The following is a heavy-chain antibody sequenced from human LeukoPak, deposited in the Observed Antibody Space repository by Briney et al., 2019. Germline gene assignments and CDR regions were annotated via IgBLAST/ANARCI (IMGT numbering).Heavy chain of an antibody. J-gene: IGHJ6*03. Sequence: SETLSLTCAVYGGSFSGYYWSWIRQPPGKGLEWIGEINHSGSTNYNPSLKSRVTISVDTSKNQFSLKLSSVTAADTAVYYCARGKNYYYYMDVWGKGTTVTVSS. CDR1: GGSFSGYY. CDR2: INHSGST. CDR3: ARGKNYYYYMDV. V-gene: IGHV4-34*01.